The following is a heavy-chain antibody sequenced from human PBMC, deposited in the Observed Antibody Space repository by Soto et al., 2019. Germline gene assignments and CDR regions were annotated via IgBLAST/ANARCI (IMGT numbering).Heavy chain of an antibody. V-gene: IGHV3-23*01. Sequence: GGSLRLSCAASGFTFSSYAMSWVRQAPGKGLEWVSAISGSGGSTYYADSVKGRFTISRDNSKNTLYLQMNSLRAEDTAVYYCAKDAGGTYYDFWSGGYWGQGTLVTVSS. J-gene: IGHJ4*02. D-gene: IGHD3-3*01. CDR1: GFTFSSYA. CDR2: ISGSGGST. CDR3: AKDAGGTYYDFWSGGY.